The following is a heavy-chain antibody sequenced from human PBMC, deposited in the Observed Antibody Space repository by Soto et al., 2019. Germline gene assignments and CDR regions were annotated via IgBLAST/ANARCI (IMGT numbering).Heavy chain of an antibody. D-gene: IGHD6-6*01. CDR2: IYYSGST. CDR1: GDSITSNSYY. Sequence: PSETLSLTCTVSGDSITSNSYYWGWIRQPPGKGLEWIGSIYYSGSTYYNPSLKSRVTISVDTSKNQFSLKLSSVTAADTAVYYCARYLTDSSSSVAFDIWGQGTMVTVSS. V-gene: IGHV4-39*01. CDR3: ARYLTDSSSSVAFDI. J-gene: IGHJ3*02.